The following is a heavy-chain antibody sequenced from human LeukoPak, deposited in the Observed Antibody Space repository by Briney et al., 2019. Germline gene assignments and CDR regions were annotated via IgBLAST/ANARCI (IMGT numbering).Heavy chain of an antibody. D-gene: IGHD3-22*01. V-gene: IGHV3-23*01. CDR3: AIMHGYYDGTGYWVQ. J-gene: IGHJ1*01. Sequence: PGGSLRLSCAASGFTFARYGMSWVRQAPGKGLEWVSFITTNGGRTSYADSVEGRFTISRDNPRNTLYMQMNSLRDEDTAVYYCAIMHGYYDGTGYWVQWGQGTLVTVSS. CDR1: GFTFARYG. CDR2: ITTNGGRT.